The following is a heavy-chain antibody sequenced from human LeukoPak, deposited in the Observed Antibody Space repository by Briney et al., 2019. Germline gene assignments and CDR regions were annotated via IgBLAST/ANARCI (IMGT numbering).Heavy chain of an antibody. CDR1: GGSFSGYY. D-gene: IGHD3-22*01. J-gene: IGHJ4*02. V-gene: IGHV4-34*01. Sequence: SETLSLTCAVYGGSFSGYYWSWIRQPPGKGLEWIGEIDHSGSTNYNPSLKSRVTISVDTSKKQFSLKLSSVTAADTAVYYCVTYYFDSSGPKKNYWGQGTLVTVSS. CDR3: VTYYFDSSGPKKNY. CDR2: IDHSGST.